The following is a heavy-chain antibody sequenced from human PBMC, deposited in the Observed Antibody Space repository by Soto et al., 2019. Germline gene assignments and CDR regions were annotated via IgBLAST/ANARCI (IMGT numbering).Heavy chain of an antibody. CDR2: ISSSGTTI. V-gene: IGHV3-11*01. CDR3: ARAPTTYAYNSGYWGPDY. Sequence: QVQLVESGGGLVKPGGSLNLSCVVSGFTFSDYYMSWIRQAPGKGLEWVSYISSSGTTIYYADSVKGRFTVSRDNAKTSLYLQMNSLRAEDTAVYYCARAPTTYAYNSGYWGPDYWGQGTLVTVSS. D-gene: IGHD3-22*01. CDR1: GFTFSDYY. J-gene: IGHJ4*02.